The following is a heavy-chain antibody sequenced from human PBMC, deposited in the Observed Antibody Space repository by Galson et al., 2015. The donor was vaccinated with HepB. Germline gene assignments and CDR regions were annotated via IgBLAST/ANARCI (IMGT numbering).Heavy chain of an antibody. Sequence: SVKVSCKASGYTFTSYAMHWVRQAPGQRLGWMGWINAGNGNTKYSRKFQGRVTITRDTSASTAYMELSSLRSEDTAVYYCARDGAGWKGWFDPWGQGTLVTVSS. CDR2: INAGNGNT. D-gene: IGHD1-1*01. J-gene: IGHJ5*02. V-gene: IGHV1-3*01. CDR1: GYTFTSYA. CDR3: ARDGAGWKGWFDP.